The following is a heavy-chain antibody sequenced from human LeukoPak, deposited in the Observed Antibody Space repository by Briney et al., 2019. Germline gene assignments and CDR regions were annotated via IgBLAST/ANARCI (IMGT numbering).Heavy chain of an antibody. CDR2: INPNFGDT. CDR3: ARVSVDTAMVTNY. J-gene: IGHJ4*02. D-gene: IGHD5-18*01. Sequence: GASVKVSCKASGYTFTSYGISWVRQAPGQGLEWMGWINPNFGDTDSAQKFQGRVTMTRATSISTAYMELSRLRSDDTAVYYCARVSVDTAMVTNYWGQGTLVTVSS. V-gene: IGHV1-2*02. CDR1: GYTFTSYG.